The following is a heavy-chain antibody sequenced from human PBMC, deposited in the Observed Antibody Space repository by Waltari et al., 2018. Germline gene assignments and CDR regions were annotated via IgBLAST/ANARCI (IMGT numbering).Heavy chain of an antibody. J-gene: IGHJ4*02. CDR3: ASTGIVSTPTAGLDH. CDR2: IWYDGSNK. Sequence: QVQLVESGGGVVQPGRSLRLSCAASGFTFSSYGMHWVRQATGKGLEWVAVIWYDGSNKYYADSVKGRFTISRDNSKNSLDLQMNSLRVEDTAVYYCASTGIVSTPTAGLDHWGQGTLVTVSS. V-gene: IGHV3-33*03. CDR1: GFTFSSYG. D-gene: IGHD5-12*01.